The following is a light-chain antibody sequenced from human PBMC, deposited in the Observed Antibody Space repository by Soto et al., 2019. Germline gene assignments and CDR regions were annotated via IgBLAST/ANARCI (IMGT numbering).Light chain of an antibody. CDR3: QQLDLSRIT. V-gene: IGKV1-9*01. Sequence: MQLTQSPSLLSASIGHRVTITFGASQDISRYLAWYQQKPGTAPRLLISLATTLQGRVPSRFSGSGSGTEFTLTISGLQPEDIATYYSQQLDLSRITFGPGTKVDIK. J-gene: IGKJ3*01. CDR2: LAT. CDR1: QDISRY.